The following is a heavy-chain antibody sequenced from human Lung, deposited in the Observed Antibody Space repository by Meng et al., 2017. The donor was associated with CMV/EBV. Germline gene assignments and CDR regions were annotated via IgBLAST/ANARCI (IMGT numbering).Heavy chain of an antibody. V-gene: IGHV7-4-1*01. CDR1: GYTFTSSS. CDR3: ARGNGWRFDY. J-gene: IGHJ4*02. Sequence: QGQLVQFGCGLKKPGDSVKVSCPAAGYTFTSSSMNWVRHAPGQGLEWMGWVNINTGNPTYAQGFTGRFVFSLDTSVSTAYLQIDSLKADDTAVYYCARGNGWRFDYWGQGTLVTVSS. CDR2: VNINTGNP. D-gene: IGHD6-19*01.